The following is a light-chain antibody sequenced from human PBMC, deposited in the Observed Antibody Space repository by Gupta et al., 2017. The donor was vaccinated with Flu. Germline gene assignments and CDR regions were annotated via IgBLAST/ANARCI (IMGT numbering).Light chain of an antibody. CDR1: SSDVGGYNF. Sequence: QSALTQPSSVSASPGQSIAISCTGTSSDVGGYNFVSWYQQRPGKAPKLMIYDVNNRPAGVSNRFTGSKSGNSASLTITGLQAEDETDYYCSSYTDTSTFYVFGTGTKVTVV. CDR3: SSYTDTSTFYV. V-gene: IGLV2-14*01. J-gene: IGLJ1*01. CDR2: DVN.